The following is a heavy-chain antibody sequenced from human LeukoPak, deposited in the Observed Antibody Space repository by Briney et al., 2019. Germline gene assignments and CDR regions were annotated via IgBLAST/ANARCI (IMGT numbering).Heavy chain of an antibody. CDR3: AREIDYSYYWYFDL. CDR1: GFIVNNKY. CDR2: IYNDGRT. J-gene: IGHJ2*01. Sequence: GGSLRLSCAASGFIVNNKYMTWVRQAPGKGLEWVSLIYNDGRTYYADSVKGRCTISRDNSKNTLYLQMNSLRVEDTAVYYCAREIDYSYYWYFDLWGRGTLVTVSS. D-gene: IGHD4-11*01. V-gene: IGHV3-53*01.